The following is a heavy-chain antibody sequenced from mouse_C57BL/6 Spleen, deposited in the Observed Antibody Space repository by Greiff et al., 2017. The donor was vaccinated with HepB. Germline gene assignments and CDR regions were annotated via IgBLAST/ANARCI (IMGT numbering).Heavy chain of an antibody. CDR3: ARDRSTPDYFDY. V-gene: IGHV5-4*01. CDR1: GFTFSSYA. D-gene: IGHD1-1*01. Sequence: EVQGVESGGGLVKPGGSLKLSCAASGFTFSSYAMSWVRQTPEKRLEWVATISDGGSYTYYPDNVKGRFTISRDNAKNNLYLQMSHLKSEDTAMYYCARDRSTPDYFDYWGQGTTLTVSS. CDR2: ISDGGSYT. J-gene: IGHJ2*01.